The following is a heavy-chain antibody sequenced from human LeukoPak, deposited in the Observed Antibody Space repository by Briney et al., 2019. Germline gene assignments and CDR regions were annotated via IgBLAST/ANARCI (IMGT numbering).Heavy chain of an antibody. V-gene: IGHV1-2*02. J-gene: IGHJ5*02. D-gene: IGHD5-12*01. Sequence: ASVKVSCKASGYTFTGYYMHWVRQAPGQGLEWMGWINPNSGGTNYAQKFQGRDTMTRDTSISTAYMELSRLRSDDTAVYYCARSDEWLRFNWFDPWGQGTLVTVSS. CDR3: ARSDEWLRFNWFDP. CDR2: INPNSGGT. CDR1: GYTFTGYY.